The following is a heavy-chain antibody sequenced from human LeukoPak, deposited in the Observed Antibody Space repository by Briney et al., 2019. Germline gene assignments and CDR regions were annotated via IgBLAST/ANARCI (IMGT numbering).Heavy chain of an antibody. J-gene: IGHJ4*02. Sequence: PGGSLRLSCAASGFTFSSYGMHWVRQAPGKGLEWVAVISYDGSNKYYADSVKGRFTISRDNSKNTLYLQMNSLRAEDTAVYYCAKEATFVTMVRGVIMYLDYWGQGTLVTVSS. V-gene: IGHV3-30*18. CDR1: GFTFSSYG. CDR3: AKEATFVTMVRGVIMYLDY. D-gene: IGHD3-10*01. CDR2: ISYDGSNK.